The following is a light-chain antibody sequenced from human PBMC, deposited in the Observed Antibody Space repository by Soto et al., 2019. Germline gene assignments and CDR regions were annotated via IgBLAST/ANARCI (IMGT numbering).Light chain of an antibody. V-gene: IGLV2-11*01. Sequence: QSALTPPASVSGSPGQSITISCTGTSSDVGRYNLVSWYQQYPGKAPKIMIYDVSKRPSGVPDRFSGSKSDNTASLTISGLQAEDEADYYCCSYAGSYTFVFGIGTKVTVL. CDR2: DVS. CDR1: SSDVGRYNL. CDR3: CSYAGSYTFV. J-gene: IGLJ1*01.